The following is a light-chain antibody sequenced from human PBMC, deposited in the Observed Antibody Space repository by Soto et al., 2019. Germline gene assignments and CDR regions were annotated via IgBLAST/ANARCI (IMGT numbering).Light chain of an antibody. V-gene: IGKV1-5*01. J-gene: IGKJ1*01. CDR1: QSISSW. Sequence: EIQMTQSPATLSASVGDRVTITCRASQSISSWLAWYQQKPGKAPKLLIYDASSLESGVPSRFSGSGSGTEFTLTIFGLQPDDFATYYCQQYNSYSWTFGQGTKV. CDR3: QQYNSYSWT. CDR2: DAS.